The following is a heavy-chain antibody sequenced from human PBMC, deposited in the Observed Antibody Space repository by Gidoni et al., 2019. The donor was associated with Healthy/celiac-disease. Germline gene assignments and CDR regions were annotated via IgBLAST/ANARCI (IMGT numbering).Heavy chain of an antibody. V-gene: IGHV3-30-3*01. Sequence: QVQLVESGGGVVQHGRSLRLSCAASGFTFSSYARHWVRQAPGKGLEWVAVISYDGSNKYYADSVKGRFTISRDNSKNTLYLQMNSLRAEDTAVYYCASPFCSSTSCYNEDAFDIWGQGTMVTVSS. D-gene: IGHD2-2*02. CDR3: ASPFCSSTSCYNEDAFDI. CDR2: ISYDGSNK. J-gene: IGHJ3*02. CDR1: GFTFSSYA.